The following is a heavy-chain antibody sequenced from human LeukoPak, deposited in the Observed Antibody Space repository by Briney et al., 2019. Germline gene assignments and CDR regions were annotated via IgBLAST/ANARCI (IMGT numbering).Heavy chain of an antibody. D-gene: IGHD3-22*01. J-gene: IGHJ6*03. V-gene: IGHV4-34*01. CDR2: INHSGNT. CDR3: ARVQAGYYDSSGYFYYMDV. Sequence: SETLSLTCAVYGESFSGYHWSWIRQPPGKGLEWIGEINHSGNTNYNPSLKSRVTISVDTSKNQFSLKLNSLTAADTAVYFCARVQAGYYDSSGYFYYMDVWGKGTTVTVSS. CDR1: GESFSGYH.